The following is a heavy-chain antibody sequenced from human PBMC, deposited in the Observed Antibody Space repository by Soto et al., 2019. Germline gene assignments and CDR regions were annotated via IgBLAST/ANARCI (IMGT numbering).Heavy chain of an antibody. J-gene: IGHJ2*01. D-gene: IGHD3-10*01. CDR2: INPSGGST. CDR3: ARVGAGKGWYFDL. CDR1: GYTFTSYY. V-gene: IGHV1-46*01. Sequence: QVQLVQSGAEVKKPGASVKVSCKASGYTFTSYYMHWVRQAPGQGLEWMGIINPSGGSTSYAQKFQGRVTITRDTSTSTVYMELSSLRSEDTAVYYCARVGAGKGWYFDLWGRGTLVTVSS.